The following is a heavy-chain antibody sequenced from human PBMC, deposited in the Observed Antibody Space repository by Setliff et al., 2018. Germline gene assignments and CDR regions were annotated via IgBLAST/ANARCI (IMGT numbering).Heavy chain of an antibody. Sequence: SETLSLTCTVSGVSIRSYYWSWIRQPPGKGLEWIGYIFYSGSSNYNPSLQSRVSISVDTSKNQLSLKLDSLTAADTAVYFCARLPRTVTHFDFWGQGALVTVSS. CDR3: ARLPRTVTHFDF. D-gene: IGHD4-17*01. V-gene: IGHV4-59*01. J-gene: IGHJ4*02. CDR1: GVSIRSYY. CDR2: IFYSGSS.